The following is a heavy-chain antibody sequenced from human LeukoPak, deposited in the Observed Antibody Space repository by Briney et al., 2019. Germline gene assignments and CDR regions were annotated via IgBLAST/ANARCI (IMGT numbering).Heavy chain of an antibody. CDR2: INPNSGGT. V-gene: IGHV1-2*02. CDR3: ASDPLGYCSSTSCYHAFDI. D-gene: IGHD2-2*01. Sequence: ASVKVSCKASGYTFTGYYMHWVRQAPGQGLEWMGWINPNSGGTNYAQKFQARVTMTRDTSISTAYMELSRLRSDDTAVYYCASDPLGYCSSTSCYHAFDIWGQGTMVTVSS. J-gene: IGHJ3*02. CDR1: GYTFTGYY.